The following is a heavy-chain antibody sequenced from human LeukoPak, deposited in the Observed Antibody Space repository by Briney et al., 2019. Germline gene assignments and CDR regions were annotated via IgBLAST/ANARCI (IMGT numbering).Heavy chain of an antibody. D-gene: IGHD5-18*01. CDR1: GFTFSSYA. CDR3: ARADGWIQLWLTGMDV. Sequence: GGSLRLSCAASGFTFSSYAMHWVRQAPGKGLEWVAVISYDGSNKYYADSVKGRFTISRDNSKNTLYLQMNSLRAEDTAVYYCARADGWIQLWLTGMDVWGQGTMVTASS. J-gene: IGHJ6*02. CDR2: ISYDGSNK. V-gene: IGHV3-30-3*01.